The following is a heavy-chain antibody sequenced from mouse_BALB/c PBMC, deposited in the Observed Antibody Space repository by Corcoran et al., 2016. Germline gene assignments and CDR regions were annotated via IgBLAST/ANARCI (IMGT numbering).Heavy chain of an antibody. CDR1: GYSITSGYY. CDR2: ISYDGSN. V-gene: IGHV3-6*02. CDR3: ARHPSYGYRGFAY. Sequence: DVQLQESGPGLVKPSQSLSLTCSVTGYSITSGYYWNWIRQFPGNKLEWMGYISYDGSNDFNPSLKNRISITRDTSKNQFFLKLNSVTTEDTATYYCARHPSYGYRGFAYWGQGTLVTVSA. J-gene: IGHJ3*01. D-gene: IGHD1-2*01.